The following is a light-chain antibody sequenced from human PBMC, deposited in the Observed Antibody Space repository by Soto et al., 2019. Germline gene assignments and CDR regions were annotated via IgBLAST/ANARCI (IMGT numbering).Light chain of an antibody. CDR3: SSYSSSSTSVV. J-gene: IGLJ2*01. CDR2: EVT. V-gene: IGLV2-18*02. Sequence: QSALTQPPSVSGSPGQSVTISCTGTSSDVGHYNRVSWYQQPPGTAPKLMIYEVTNRPSGVPDRFSGSKSGNTASLTISGLQADDEADYYCSSYSSSSTSVVFGGGTKVTVL. CDR1: SSDVGHYNR.